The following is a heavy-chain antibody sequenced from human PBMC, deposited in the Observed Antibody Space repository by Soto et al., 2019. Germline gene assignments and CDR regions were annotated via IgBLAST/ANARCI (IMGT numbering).Heavy chain of an antibody. V-gene: IGHV4-61*08. CDR1: GGSISSGVYC. Sequence: SETLSLTCTVSGGSISSGVYCWSWIRQPPGKGLEWIGYIYYSGSTNYNPSLKSRVTISVDTSKNQFSLKLSSVTAADTAVYYCARQVPARVFDYWGQGTLVTVSS. D-gene: IGHD2-2*01. CDR2: IYYSGST. J-gene: IGHJ4*02. CDR3: ARQVPARVFDY.